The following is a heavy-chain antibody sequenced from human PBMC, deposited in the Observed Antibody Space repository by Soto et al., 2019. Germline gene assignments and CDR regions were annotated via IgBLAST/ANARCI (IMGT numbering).Heavy chain of an antibody. Sequence: QVPLVQSGAEVKKPGSSVTVSCKAYGGPFSSYAIHWVRPAPGQGLEWMGWIIPMYGPAKYAQKFKGRVTITADESTTNVYMELTSMTSHDKAVYYCARVTSMVRGVIDNWFDPWGNGTLVTVSS. J-gene: IGHJ5*02. D-gene: IGHD3-10*01. V-gene: IGHV1-69*01. CDR3: ARVTSMVRGVIDNWFDP. CDR2: IIPMYGPA. CDR1: GGPFSSYA.